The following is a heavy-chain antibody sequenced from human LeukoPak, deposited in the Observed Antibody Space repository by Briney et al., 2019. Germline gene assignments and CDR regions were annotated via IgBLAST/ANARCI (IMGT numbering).Heavy chain of an antibody. CDR3: ARGGGSGWTDY. CDR1: GASFSGYY. J-gene: IGHJ4*02. Sequence: SETLSLTCAVYGASFSGYYWSWIRQPPGKGLEWIGEINHSGSTNYNPSLKSRVTISVDTSKNQFSLKLSPVTAADTALYYCARGGGSGWTDYWGQGTLVTVSS. V-gene: IGHV4-34*01. CDR2: INHSGST. D-gene: IGHD6-19*01.